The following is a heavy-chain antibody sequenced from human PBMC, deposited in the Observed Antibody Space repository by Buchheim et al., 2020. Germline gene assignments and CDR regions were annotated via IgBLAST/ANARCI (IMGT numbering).Heavy chain of an antibody. J-gene: IGHJ4*02. CDR1: GFTFSSYA. D-gene: IGHD2-15*01. V-gene: IGHV3-30-3*01. CDR3: ARGLVVVAALIDY. CDR2: ISYDGSNK. Sequence: QVQLVESGGGVVQPGRSLRLSCAASGFTFSSYAMHWVRQAPGKGLEWVAVISYDGSNKYYADSVKGRFTISRDNSKNTLYLQMNRLRAEDTAVYYCARGLVVVAALIDYWGQGTL.